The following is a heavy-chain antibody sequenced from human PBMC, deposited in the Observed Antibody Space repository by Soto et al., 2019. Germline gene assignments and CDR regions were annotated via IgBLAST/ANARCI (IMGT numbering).Heavy chain of an antibody. CDR3: AKPSSSGYYPPYTLDV. Sequence: GGSLRLSCARSGNSLRRYGFYGVRQAPAKELEWVAGISYDGSNKYHADPVKGRFTISRDNSKNTLFLQMNSLRPEDTAVYYCAKPSSSGYYPPYTLDVQGQGTTVTVSS. CDR1: GNSLRRYG. V-gene: IGHV3-30*18. D-gene: IGHD3-22*01. CDR2: ISYDGSNK. J-gene: IGHJ6*02.